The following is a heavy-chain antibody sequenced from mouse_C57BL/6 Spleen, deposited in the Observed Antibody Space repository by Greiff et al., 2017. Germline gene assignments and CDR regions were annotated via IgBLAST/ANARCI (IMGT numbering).Heavy chain of an antibody. CDR1: GYTFTSYT. Sequence: QVQLQQSGAELARPGASVKMSCKASGYTFTSYTMHWVKQRPGQGLEWIGYINPSSGYTKYNQKFKDKATLTADKSSSTAYMQLSSLTSEDSAVYYCASPTGTGWYFDVWGTGTTVTVSS. CDR2: INPSSGYT. D-gene: IGHD4-1*02. CDR3: ASPTGTGWYFDV. J-gene: IGHJ1*03. V-gene: IGHV1-4*01.